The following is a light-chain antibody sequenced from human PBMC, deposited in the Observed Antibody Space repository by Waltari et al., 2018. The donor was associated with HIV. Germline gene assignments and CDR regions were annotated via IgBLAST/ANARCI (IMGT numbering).Light chain of an antibody. CDR1: QDISNY. V-gene: IGKV1-33*01. CDR3: QQYYNLPRS. CDR2: DAS. Sequence: DIQMTQSPSSLSASVGDRVTITCQASQDISNYLNWYQQKPGKAPKLLIYDASNLETGVPSRFSGSGSGTDFTFTINTLQPEDIAAYYCQQYYNLPRSFGGGTKVEIK. J-gene: IGKJ4*01.